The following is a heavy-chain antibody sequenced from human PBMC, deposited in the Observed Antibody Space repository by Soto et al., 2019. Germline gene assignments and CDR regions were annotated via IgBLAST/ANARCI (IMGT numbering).Heavy chain of an antibody. CDR3: AREDILGVRSFDC. CDR2: ISSGSKTI. J-gene: IGHJ4*02. D-gene: IGHD3-9*01. CDR1: GFTFSGYS. Sequence: PGGSLRLSCAASGFTFSGYSVNWVRQAPGKGLEWVSYISSGSKTIYCAESVKGRFTVSRDNARNSQYLQMNSLRDEDTAVYYCAREDILGVRSFDCWGQGTLVTVSS. V-gene: IGHV3-48*02.